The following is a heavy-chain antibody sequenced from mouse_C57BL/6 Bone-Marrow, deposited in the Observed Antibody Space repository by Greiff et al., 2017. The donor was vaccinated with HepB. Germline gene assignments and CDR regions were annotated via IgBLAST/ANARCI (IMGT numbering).Heavy chain of an antibody. Sequence: QVQLQQSGAELVRPGTSVKMSCKASGYTFTNYWIGWAKQRPGHGLEWIGDIYPGGGYTNYNEKFKGKATLTADKSSSTAYMQFSSLTSEDSAIYYCARRGLLRYEYFDVWGTGTTVTVSS. D-gene: IGHD1-1*01. CDR3: ARRGLLRYEYFDV. CDR2: IYPGGGYT. J-gene: IGHJ1*03. CDR1: GYTFTNYW. V-gene: IGHV1-63*01.